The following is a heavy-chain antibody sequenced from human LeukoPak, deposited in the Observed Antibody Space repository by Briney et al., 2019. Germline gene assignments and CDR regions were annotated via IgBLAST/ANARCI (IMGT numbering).Heavy chain of an antibody. CDR2: ISGSGGGP. V-gene: IGHV3-23*01. CDR3: AKRGVVIRVILVGFHKEAYYFDS. Sequence: GGSLRLSCAASGITLSNYAMTWVRQAPGKGLEWVAGISGSGGGPNSADSVKGRFTISRDNSKNTLYLQMNNLRVDDTAVYFCAKRGVVIRVILVGFHKEAYYFDSWGQGALVTVSS. J-gene: IGHJ4*02. CDR1: GITLSNYA. D-gene: IGHD3-22*01.